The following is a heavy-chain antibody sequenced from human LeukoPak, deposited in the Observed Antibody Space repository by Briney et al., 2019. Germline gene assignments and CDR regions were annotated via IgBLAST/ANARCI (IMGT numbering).Heavy chain of an antibody. CDR2: IYHSGST. V-gene: IGHV4-4*02. J-gene: IGHJ4*02. CDR1: GGSISSSNW. CDR3: ARGLNRRSSS. Sequence: SETLSLTCAVSGGSISSSNWWSWVRQPPGKGLEWIGEIYHSGSTNYNPSLKSRVTISVDTSKNQFSLKLSSVTAADTAVYYCARGLNRRSSSWGQGTLVTVSS. D-gene: IGHD6-13*01.